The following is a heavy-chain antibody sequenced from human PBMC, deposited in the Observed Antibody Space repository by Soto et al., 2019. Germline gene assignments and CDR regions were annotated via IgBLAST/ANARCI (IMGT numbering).Heavy chain of an antibody. CDR3: ARDSGIVVVPAASDV. CDR2: ISSSSSTI. CDR1: GFTFSSYS. J-gene: IGHJ6*02. D-gene: IGHD2-2*01. Sequence: PGGSLRLSCAASGFTFSSYSMNWVRQAPGKGLEGVSYISSSSSTIYYADSVKGRFTISRDNAKNSLYLQMNSLRDEDTAVYYCARDSGIVVVPAASDVWGQGTTVTVSS. V-gene: IGHV3-48*02.